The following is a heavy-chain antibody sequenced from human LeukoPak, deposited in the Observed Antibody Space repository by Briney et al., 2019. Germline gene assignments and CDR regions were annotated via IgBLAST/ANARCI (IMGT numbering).Heavy chain of an antibody. Sequence: GRSLRLSCAASGFTFDDYAMHWVRQAPGKGLEWVSGISWNSGSIGYADSVKGRFTISRDNAKNSLYLQMNSLRAEDMALYYCAKDGGSIAVAGNPFDYWGQGTLVTASS. CDR1: GFTFDDYA. D-gene: IGHD6-19*01. CDR2: ISWNSGSI. J-gene: IGHJ4*02. V-gene: IGHV3-9*03. CDR3: AKDGGSIAVAGNPFDY.